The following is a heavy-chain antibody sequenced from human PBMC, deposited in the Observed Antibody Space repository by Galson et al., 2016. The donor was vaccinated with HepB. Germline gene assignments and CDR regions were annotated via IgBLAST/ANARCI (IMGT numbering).Heavy chain of an antibody. CDR3: ARVRCSTFRYQNWFDP. CDR2: TYYRSKWYN. V-gene: IGHV6-1*01. CDR1: GDSVSSNSAA. D-gene: IGHD2/OR15-2a*01. J-gene: IGHJ5*02. Sequence: CAISGDSVSSNSAAWTWIRQSPLRGLEWLGRTYYRSKWYNDYAVSVKSRISIHPDTSKNQFSLQLNSVTPEDTAVYYCARVRCSTFRYQNWFDPWGQGTLATVSS.